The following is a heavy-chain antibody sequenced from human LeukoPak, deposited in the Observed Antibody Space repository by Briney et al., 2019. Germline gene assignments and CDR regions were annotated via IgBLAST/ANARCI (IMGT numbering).Heavy chain of an antibody. CDR3: ARGDYGDYLSGMDV. CDR2: INPSGGST. CDR1: GYTFTSYY. V-gene: IGHV1-46*01. D-gene: IGHD4-17*01. Sequence: ASVTVSCKASGYTFTSYYIHWVRQAPGQGLEWMGIINPSGGSTTYGQKFQGRVTMTRDTSTRTVYMELSSLRSEDTAVYYCARGDYGDYLSGMDVWGQGTTVTVSS. J-gene: IGHJ6*02.